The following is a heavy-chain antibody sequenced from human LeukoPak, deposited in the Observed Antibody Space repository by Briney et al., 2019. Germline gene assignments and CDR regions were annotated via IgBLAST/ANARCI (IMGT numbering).Heavy chain of an antibody. CDR1: GGSISSYY. D-gene: IGHD1-26*01. J-gene: IGHJ6*02. CDR3: ARTIVGATAMDV. V-gene: IGHV4-59*08. Sequence: SETLSLTCTVSGGSISSYYWSWIRQPPGKGLEWIGYIYYSGSTNYNPSLKSRVTMSVDTSKNQFSLKLSSVTAADTAVYYCARTIVGATAMDVWGQGTTVTVSS. CDR2: IYYSGST.